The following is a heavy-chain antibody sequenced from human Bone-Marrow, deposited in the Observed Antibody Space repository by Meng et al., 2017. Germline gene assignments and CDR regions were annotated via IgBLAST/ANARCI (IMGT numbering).Heavy chain of an antibody. Sequence: QLQLQESGPGLVKPSETLSLTCTVSGGSISSSSYYWGWIRQPPGKGLEWIGTIGYSGTIVYNPSLSSRVTMTLDTSKNQFSLKLSSVTAPDTAVYYCARRVHDGSGHHYFDYWGQGTLVTVSS. V-gene: IGHV4-39*01. CDR3: ARRVHDGSGHHYFDY. CDR1: GGSISSSSYY. D-gene: IGHD3-22*01. J-gene: IGHJ4*02. CDR2: IGYSGTI.